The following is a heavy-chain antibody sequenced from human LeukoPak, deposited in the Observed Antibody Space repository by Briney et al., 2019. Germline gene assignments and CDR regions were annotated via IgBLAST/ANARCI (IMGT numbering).Heavy chain of an antibody. CDR1: GFTFSNYA. J-gene: IGHJ4*02. CDR2: ISYDGSNK. V-gene: IGHV3-30*04. D-gene: IGHD3-22*01. CDR3: AKTPLTYYYDSSGYSSPIFDY. Sequence: GGSLRLSCAASGFTFSNYALHWVRQAPGKGLEWVAVISYDGSNKFYADSVRGRFTISRDNSKNTLYLQMNSLRAEDTAVYYCAKTPLTYYYDSSGYSSPIFDYWGQGTLVTVSS.